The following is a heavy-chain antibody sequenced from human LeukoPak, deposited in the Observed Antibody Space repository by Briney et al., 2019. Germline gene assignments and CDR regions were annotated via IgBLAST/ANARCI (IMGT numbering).Heavy chain of an antibody. CDR2: ISGSGGST. Sequence: SGGSLRLSCAASGFTFSSYAMSWVRQAPGKGLEWVSAISGSGGSTYYADSVKGRFTISRDNSKNTLYLQMNSLRAEDTAVYYCAKSPRTEYYYDSSGYPLDYWGQGTLVTVSS. J-gene: IGHJ4*02. D-gene: IGHD3-22*01. CDR3: AKSPRTEYYYDSSGYPLDY. CDR1: GFTFSSYA. V-gene: IGHV3-23*01.